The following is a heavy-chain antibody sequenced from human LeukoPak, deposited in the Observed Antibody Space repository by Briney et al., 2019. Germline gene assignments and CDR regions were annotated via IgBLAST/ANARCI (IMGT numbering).Heavy chain of an antibody. CDR3: AKGQPLLTYYFDY. D-gene: IGHD2-15*01. V-gene: IGHV3-30*02. J-gene: IGHJ4*02. Sequence: PGGSLRLSCAASGFTFSSYAMSWVRQAPGKGLEWVAFIRYDGSNKYYADSVKGRFTISRDNSKNTLYLQMNSLRAEDTAVYYCAKGQPLLTYYFDYWGQGTLVTVSS. CDR1: GFTFSSYA. CDR2: IRYDGSNK.